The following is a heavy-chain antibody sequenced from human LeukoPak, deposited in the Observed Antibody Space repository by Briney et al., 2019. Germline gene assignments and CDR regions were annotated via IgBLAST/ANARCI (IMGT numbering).Heavy chain of an antibody. Sequence: GASVKVSCKASGYTFTGYYMHWVRQAPGQGLEWMGWINLNSGGTNYAQKFQGRVTMTRDTSISTAYMELSRLRSDDTAVYYCARDRGSGWYRYFDYWGQGTLVTVSS. J-gene: IGHJ4*02. CDR3: ARDRGSGWYRYFDY. CDR2: INLNSGGT. CDR1: GYTFTGYY. D-gene: IGHD6-19*01. V-gene: IGHV1-2*02.